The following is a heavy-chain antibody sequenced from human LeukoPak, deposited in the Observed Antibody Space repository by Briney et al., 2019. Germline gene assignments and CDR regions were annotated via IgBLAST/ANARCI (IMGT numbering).Heavy chain of an antibody. V-gene: IGHV4-59*01. Sequence: SETLSLTCTVSGGSITSYYWSWIRQPPGKGLEWIGSIYYSGSTNYNPSLKSRVTISVDTSKNQFSLKLSSVTAADTAVYYCARDSGTTGEVKFDPWGQGTLVTVSS. CDR3: ARDSGTTGEVKFDP. J-gene: IGHJ5*02. D-gene: IGHD3-10*01. CDR1: GGSITSYY. CDR2: IYYSGST.